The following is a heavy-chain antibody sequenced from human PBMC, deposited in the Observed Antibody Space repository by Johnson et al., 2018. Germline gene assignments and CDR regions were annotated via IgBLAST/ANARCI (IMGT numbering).Heavy chain of an antibody. CDR2: ISYDGSNK. Sequence: VQLVESGGGVVQPGRSLRLSCAASGFTFSSSGMHWVRLAPGKGLEWVAVISYDGSNKYSADSVKGRFTISRDNSKNTLYLQMNSLRAEDTAVYYCARDRSWFRPSGTTHAEYFHHWGQGTLVTVSS. D-gene: IGHD3-10*01. V-gene: IGHV3-30*03. CDR3: ARDRSWFRPSGTTHAEYFHH. J-gene: IGHJ1*01. CDR1: GFTFSSSG.